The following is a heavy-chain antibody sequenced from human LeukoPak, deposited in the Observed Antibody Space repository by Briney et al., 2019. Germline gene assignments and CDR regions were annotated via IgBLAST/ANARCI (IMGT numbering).Heavy chain of an antibody. Sequence: SETLSLTCTVSGGSISSYYWSWIRQPPGKGLEWIGYIYSSGSTNYNPSLKSRLTISVDASKNQFSLKLTSVTAADTAVYYCARGANSGYDRGPFDYWGQGTLVTVSS. CDR1: GGSISSYY. J-gene: IGHJ4*02. D-gene: IGHD5-12*01. CDR3: ARGANSGYDRGPFDY. CDR2: IYSSGST. V-gene: IGHV4-59*01.